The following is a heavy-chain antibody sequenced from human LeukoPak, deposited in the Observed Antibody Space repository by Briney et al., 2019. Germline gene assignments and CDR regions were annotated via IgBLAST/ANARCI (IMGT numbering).Heavy chain of an antibody. Sequence: SVKVSCKASGCAFSSYAISWVRQAPAQGLEGMGGIILIFGTANYAQKCQGRVTITADESTSTAYMELSSLRSEDTAVYYCAREGYYYGSGSYTVDRARHYFDYWGQGTLVTVSS. CDR2: IILIFGTA. CDR3: AREGYYYGSGSYTVDRARHYFDY. J-gene: IGHJ4*02. CDR1: GCAFSSYA. D-gene: IGHD3-10*01. V-gene: IGHV1-69*01.